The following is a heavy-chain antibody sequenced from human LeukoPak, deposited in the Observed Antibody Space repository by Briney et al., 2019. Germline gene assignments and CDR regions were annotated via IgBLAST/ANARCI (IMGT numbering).Heavy chain of an antibody. V-gene: IGHV4-39*07. CDR2: IYYSGST. CDR3: ARRGWFGELLHYYYYYGMDV. J-gene: IGHJ6*02. D-gene: IGHD3-10*01. CDR1: GGSISSSSYY. Sequence: SETLSLTCTVSGGSISSSSYYWGWIRQPPGKGLEWIGSIYYSGSTYYNPSLKSRVTISVDTSMNQFSLKLSSVTAADTAVYYCARRGWFGELLHYYYYYGMDVWGQGTTVTVSS.